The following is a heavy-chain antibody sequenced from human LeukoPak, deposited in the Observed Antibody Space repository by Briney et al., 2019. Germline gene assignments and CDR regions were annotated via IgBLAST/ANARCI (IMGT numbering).Heavy chain of an antibody. CDR1: GFTFSSYS. CDR2: ISSSSSYI. CDR3: ARDISASSGYPDY. V-gene: IGHV3-21*01. Sequence: GGSLRLSCAASGFTFSSYSMNWVRQAPGKGLEWVSSISSSSSYIYYADSVKGRFTISRDNAENSLYLQMNSLRAEDTAVYYCARDISASSGYPDYWGQGTLVTVSS. D-gene: IGHD3-22*01. J-gene: IGHJ4*02.